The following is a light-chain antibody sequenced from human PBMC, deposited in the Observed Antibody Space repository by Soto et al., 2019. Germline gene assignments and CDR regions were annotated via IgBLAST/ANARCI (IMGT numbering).Light chain of an antibody. CDR1: QRVSSY. J-gene: IGKJ5*01. CDR2: EAS. V-gene: IGKV3D-15*03. Sequence: IVLTQFPAIQTRCCGERATLSCRASQRVSSYLAWYQQKPVQAPRLLSYEASNWATGLPARFSGSGSGTEFTLTIYIPQSEGFAVYYCQEYDTGPAVRVGQGTRLQIK. CDR3: QEYDTGPAVR.